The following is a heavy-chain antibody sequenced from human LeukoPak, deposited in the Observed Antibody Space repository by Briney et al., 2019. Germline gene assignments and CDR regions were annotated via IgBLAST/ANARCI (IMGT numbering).Heavy chain of an antibody. V-gene: IGHV4-39*01. CDR3: ARHWSGRIAVAGISAFDI. CDR1: GFTVSSNY. CDR2: IYYSGST. J-gene: IGHJ3*02. D-gene: IGHD6-19*01. Sequence: GSLRLSCAASGFTVSSNYMSWVRQAPGKGLEWIWSIYYSGSTYYNPSLKSRVTISVDTSKNQFSLKLSSVTAADTAVYYCARHWSGRIAVAGISAFDIWGQGTMVTVSS.